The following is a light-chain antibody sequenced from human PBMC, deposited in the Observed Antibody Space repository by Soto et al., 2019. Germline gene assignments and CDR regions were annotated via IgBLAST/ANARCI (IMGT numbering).Light chain of an antibody. CDR2: GAS. CDR3: QQYNNWPLT. Sequence: EIVMTQSPATLSVSPGERATLSCRASQTVNNNLAWYQQKPGQAPRLLIYGASARATGIPARFSGSGSGTEFALAVGSLQSEDFAVYYCQQYNNWPLTFGGGTKVESK. V-gene: IGKV3-15*01. J-gene: IGKJ4*01. CDR1: QTVNNN.